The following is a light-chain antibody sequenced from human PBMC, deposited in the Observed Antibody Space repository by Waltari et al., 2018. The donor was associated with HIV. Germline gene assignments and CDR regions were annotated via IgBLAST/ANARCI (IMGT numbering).Light chain of an antibody. CDR1: YSNIERHP. Sequence: QSVLTQPPSVSGAPGQRVTISCSGTYSNIERHPVNWYQQLPGKAPKLLIYYDDLVASGVSDRFSGSKSGTSASLAISGLQSEDEADYYCSSWDVVLNGPVFGGGTKLTVL. V-gene: IGLV1-36*01. CDR2: YDD. CDR3: SSWDVVLNGPV. J-gene: IGLJ3*02.